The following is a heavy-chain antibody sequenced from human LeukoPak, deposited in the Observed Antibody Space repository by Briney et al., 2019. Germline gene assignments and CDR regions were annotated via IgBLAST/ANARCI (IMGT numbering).Heavy chain of an antibody. CDR3: ARIAVGATKGDY. V-gene: IGHV1-69*04. Sequence: GASVKVSCKASGGTFSSYAISWVRQAPGQGLEWMGRIIPILGIANYAQKFQGRVTITADKSTSTAYMELSSLRSEDTAMYYCARIAVGATKGDYWGQGTLVTVSS. CDR1: GGTFSSYA. J-gene: IGHJ4*02. CDR2: IIPILGIA. D-gene: IGHD1-26*01.